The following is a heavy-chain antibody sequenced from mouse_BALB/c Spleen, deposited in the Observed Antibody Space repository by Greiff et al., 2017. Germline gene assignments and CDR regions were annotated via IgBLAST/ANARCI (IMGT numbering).Heavy chain of an antibody. CDR1: GYAFTNYL. CDR3: ARGGIRNYYGSSYDYFDY. V-gene: IGHV1-54*01. D-gene: IGHD1-1*01. Sequence: LVESGAELVRPGTSVKVSCKASGYAFTNYLIEWVKQRPGQGLEWIGVINPGSGGTNYNEKFKGKATLTADKSSSTAYMQLSSLTSDDSAVYFCARGGIRNYYGSSYDYFDYWGQGTTLTVSS. CDR2: INPGSGGT. J-gene: IGHJ2*01.